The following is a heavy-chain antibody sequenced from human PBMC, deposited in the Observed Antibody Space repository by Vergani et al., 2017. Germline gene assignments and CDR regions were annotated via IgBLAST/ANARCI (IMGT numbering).Heavy chain of an antibody. CDR2: TRNKANSYTT. V-gene: IGHV3-72*01. CDR3: ARLGYCSSTTCRQAFDI. CDR1: GFTFSDHY. D-gene: IGHD2-2*01. Sequence: DVQLVESGGGLVQPGGSLRLSCAASGFTFSDHYMDWVRQAPGKGLEWVGRTRNKANSYTTEYAASVKGRFTISRDDSKNSLYLQMNSLKIEDTAVYYCARLGYCSSTTCRQAFDIWGQGTMVTVS. J-gene: IGHJ3*02.